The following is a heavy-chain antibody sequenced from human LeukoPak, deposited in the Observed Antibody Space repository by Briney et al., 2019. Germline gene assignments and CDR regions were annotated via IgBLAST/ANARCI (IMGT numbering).Heavy chain of an antibody. D-gene: IGHD6-13*01. CDR3: ARDYGSSWGDAFDI. CDR2: IYYSGST. CDR1: GGSISSGDYY. V-gene: IGHV4-30-4*08. Sequence: PSETLSLTCTVSGGSISSGDYYRSWIRQPPGKGLEWIGYIYYSGSTYYNPSLKSRVTISVDTSKNQFSLKLSSVTAADTAVYYCARDYGSSWGDAFDIWGQGTMVTVSS. J-gene: IGHJ3*02.